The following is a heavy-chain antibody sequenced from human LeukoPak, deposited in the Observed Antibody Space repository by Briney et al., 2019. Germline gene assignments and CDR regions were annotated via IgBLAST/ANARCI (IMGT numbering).Heavy chain of an antibody. D-gene: IGHD4-11*01. J-gene: IGHJ4*02. CDR1: GFTFSSYW. CDR2: IKQDGSEK. CDR3: ARDKWLTTTHYFDY. Sequence: PGGSLRLSCAASGFTFSSYWMSWVRQAPGKGLEWVANIKQDGSEKYYADSLKGRFTISRDNAKNSVYLQMNSLRAEDTAVYYCARDKWLTTTHYFDYWGQGTLVTVSS. V-gene: IGHV3-7*01.